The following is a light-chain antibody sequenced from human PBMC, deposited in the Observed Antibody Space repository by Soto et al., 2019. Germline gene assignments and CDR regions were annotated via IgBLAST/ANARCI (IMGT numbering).Light chain of an antibody. J-gene: IGKJ5*01. CDR3: QQYGSSPT. Sequence: EIVLTQSPCTLSLTPGERATISCRASQSVISSYLAWYQQKPGQAPRLLIYGAASRATGIPDRFSGSGSGTDITLTISRLEPEDFAVYYCQQYGSSPTFGQGTRLEI. CDR2: GAA. CDR1: QSVISSY. V-gene: IGKV3-20*01.